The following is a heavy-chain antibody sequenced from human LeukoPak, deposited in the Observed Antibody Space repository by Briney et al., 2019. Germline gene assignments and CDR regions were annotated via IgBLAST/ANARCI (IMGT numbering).Heavy chain of an antibody. D-gene: IGHD4-17*01. J-gene: IGHJ4*02. Sequence: GGSLRLSCAPSGFTLSSYNMNWVRQAPGKGLEWVSYISSSSSPIFYADSVKGRFTISRDNAKNSLYLQMNSLRDEDTAVYYCARSTVTPGYWGQGTLVTVSS. CDR2: ISSSSSPI. V-gene: IGHV3-48*02. CDR1: GFTLSSYN. CDR3: ARSTVTPGY.